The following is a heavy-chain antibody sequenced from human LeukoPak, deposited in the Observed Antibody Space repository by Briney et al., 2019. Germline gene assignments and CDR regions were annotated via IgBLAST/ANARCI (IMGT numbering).Heavy chain of an antibody. Sequence: GGSLRLSCAASGFTFSSYSMNWVRQAPEKGLEWVSSISSSSTYIYYAGSVKGRFTISRDNAKNSLFLQMNSLRAEDTAVYYCARDKGTEGLLPRGDWYFDLWGRGTLVTVSS. J-gene: IGHJ2*01. CDR2: ISSSSTYI. V-gene: IGHV3-21*01. CDR1: GFTFSSYS. D-gene: IGHD3-3*01. CDR3: ARDKGTEGLLPRGDWYFDL.